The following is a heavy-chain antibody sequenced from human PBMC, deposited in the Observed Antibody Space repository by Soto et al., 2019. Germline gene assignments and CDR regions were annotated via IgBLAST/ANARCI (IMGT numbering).Heavy chain of an antibody. D-gene: IGHD3-22*01. V-gene: IGHV4-30-2*05. CDR1: GVSISSGGYS. J-gene: IGHJ6*02. CDR3: ARGDYYDSSGYLPYYYGMDV. Sequence: PSETLSLTCAVSGVSISSGGYSWSWIRQPPGKGLEWIGYIYHSGSTYYNPSLKSRVTISVDTSKNQFSLKLSSVTAADTAVYYCARGDYYDSSGYLPYYYGMDVWGQGTTVTVSS. CDR2: IYHSGST.